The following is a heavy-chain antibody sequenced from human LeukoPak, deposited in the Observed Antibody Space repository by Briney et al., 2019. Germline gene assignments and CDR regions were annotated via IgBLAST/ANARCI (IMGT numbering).Heavy chain of an antibody. D-gene: IGHD5-18*01. V-gene: IGHV4-59*02. CDR1: GGSVSSYY. CDR3: ARVHSYGRRIMDY. CDR2: IYYSGST. J-gene: IGHJ4*02. Sequence: SETLSLTCTVSGGSVSSYYWTWIRQPPGKGLEWIGDIYYSGSTNYNPSLKSRVTISIDTSKNQFSLKVSSVSAADTAVYYCARVHSYGRRIMDYWGQGTLVTVSS.